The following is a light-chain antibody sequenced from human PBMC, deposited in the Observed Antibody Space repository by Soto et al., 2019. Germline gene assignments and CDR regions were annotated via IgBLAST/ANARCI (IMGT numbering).Light chain of an antibody. Sequence: DIQMTQSPSTLSASVGDRVTITCRASQSISSWLAWYQQKPGKAPKLLIYKASSLESGVPSRFSGSGSGTESTLTISSLQPDDCATYYCQQYNSYPSFGGGTKVEIK. CDR2: KAS. V-gene: IGKV1-5*03. J-gene: IGKJ4*01. CDR3: QQYNSYPS. CDR1: QSISSW.